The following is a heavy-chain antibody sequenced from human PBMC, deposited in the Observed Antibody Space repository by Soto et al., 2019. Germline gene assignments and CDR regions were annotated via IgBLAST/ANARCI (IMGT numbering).Heavy chain of an antibody. CDR1: GFTFSSYA. CDR2: ISYDGSNK. D-gene: IGHD3-10*01. J-gene: IGHJ5*02. Sequence: QVQLVESGGGVVQPGRSLRLSCAASGFTFSSYAMHWVRQAPGKGLEWVAVISYDGSNKYYADSLKGRFTISRDNSKNTRYLQKNRLRAEDTAVYYCARYFPVRSTMVRGVTRGFDPWGQGTLVTVSS. V-gene: IGHV3-30-3*01. CDR3: ARYFPVRSTMVRGVTRGFDP.